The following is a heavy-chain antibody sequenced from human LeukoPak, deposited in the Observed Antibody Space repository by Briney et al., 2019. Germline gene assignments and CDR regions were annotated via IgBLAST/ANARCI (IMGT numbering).Heavy chain of an antibody. CDR3: AKWGDYDVLTGYYVSDF. D-gene: IGHD3-9*01. Sequence: QPGASLRLSCAASGFIFSNYAMYWVRQAPGKGLEWVSVISGRSGSTYYADSVKGRFTISRDSSKNTLYLQMNSLRADDTAVYYCAKWGDYDVLTGYYVSDFWGQGTLVTVSS. J-gene: IGHJ4*02. V-gene: IGHV3-23*01. CDR1: GFIFSNYA. CDR2: ISGRSGST.